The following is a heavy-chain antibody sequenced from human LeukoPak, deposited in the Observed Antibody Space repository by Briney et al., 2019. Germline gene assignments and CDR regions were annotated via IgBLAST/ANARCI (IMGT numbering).Heavy chain of an antibody. CDR1: GFTFRDYY. V-gene: IGHV3-11*04. Sequence: GGSLRLSCAASGFTFRDYYMSWIRQAPGKGLEWVSYISNSGSFIYYSDSVKGRFTISRDNAKNSLYLQMNGLRADDTAVYYCAKSRGFYGSGSPPTFEYWGQGTLVTVSS. J-gene: IGHJ4*02. CDR2: ISNSGSFI. CDR3: AKSRGFYGSGSPPTFEY. D-gene: IGHD3-10*01.